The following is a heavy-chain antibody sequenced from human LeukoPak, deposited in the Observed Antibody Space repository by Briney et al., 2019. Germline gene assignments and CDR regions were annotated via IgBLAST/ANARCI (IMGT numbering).Heavy chain of an antibody. D-gene: IGHD3-10*01. J-gene: IGHJ4*02. CDR3: GRVYSMVRQYFDY. CDR2: MYHSGTT. CDR1: GYSVRSGYC. Sequence: SETLSLTCTVSGYSVRSGYCCGWIRQSPGKDLEWIGTMYHSGTTHYNPSLKSRVTISADTSKNQVSLKLTSVTAADTAVYYCGRVYSMVRQYFDYWGQGRLVTVSS. V-gene: IGHV4-38-2*02.